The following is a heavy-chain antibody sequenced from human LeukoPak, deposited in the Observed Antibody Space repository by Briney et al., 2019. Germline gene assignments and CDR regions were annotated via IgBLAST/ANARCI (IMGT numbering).Heavy chain of an antibody. J-gene: IGHJ4*02. CDR3: ARERSGWSYYFDY. V-gene: IGHV4-59*01. CDR2: IYSSGSI. CDR1: GGSISSYY. Sequence: SETLSLTCTVSGGSISSYYWTWIRQPPGKGLQWIGSIYSSGSINYNPSLMSRVTISVDTSKNQFSLKLSPVTAADTAVYYCARERSGWSYYFDYWGQGTLVTVSS. D-gene: IGHD6-19*01.